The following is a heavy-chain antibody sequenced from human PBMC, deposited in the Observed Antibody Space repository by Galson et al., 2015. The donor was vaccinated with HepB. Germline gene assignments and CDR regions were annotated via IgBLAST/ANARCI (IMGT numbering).Heavy chain of an antibody. CDR3: AKGPLYNYVYLDY. CDR2: ISYEGSRI. D-gene: IGHD5-24*01. CDR1: GFMFNNYG. V-gene: IGHV3-30*18. Sequence: SLRLSCAASGFMFNNYGMIWIRQAPGKGLDWVAAISYEGSRIYYGDSVKGQFTISRDNSNNMLYLQMDSLRLDDTAVYYCAKGPLYNYVYLDYWGQGTLVTVSS. J-gene: IGHJ4*02.